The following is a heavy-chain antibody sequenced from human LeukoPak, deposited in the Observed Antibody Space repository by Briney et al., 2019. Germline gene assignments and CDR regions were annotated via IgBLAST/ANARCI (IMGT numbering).Heavy chain of an antibody. Sequence: SETLSLTCTVYGGSFSGYYWTWIRQPPGKGPEWIGEINHSGSTKYNPSLKTRVTISVDTSKNRISLNLNSVTAADTAVYYCVKSNSRYQPWTLDIWGRGTMVTVSS. CDR2: INHSGST. D-gene: IGHD2-2*01. J-gene: IGHJ3*02. CDR3: VKSNSRYQPWTLDI. V-gene: IGHV4-34*01. CDR1: GGSFSGYY.